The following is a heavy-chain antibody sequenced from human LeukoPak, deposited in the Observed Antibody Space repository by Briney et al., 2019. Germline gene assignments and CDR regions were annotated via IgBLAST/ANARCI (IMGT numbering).Heavy chain of an antibody. CDR3: ARQLTYGYRDYEILGFDY. D-gene: IGHD5-12*01. Sequence: GASVKVSCKASGYTFTSYGISWVRQAPGQGLEWMGWISAYNGNTNYAQKLQGRVTMTTDTSTSTAYMELRSLRSDDTAIYYCARQLTYGYRDYEILGFDYWGQGTLVTVSS. V-gene: IGHV1-18*01. CDR2: ISAYNGNT. CDR1: GYTFTSYG. J-gene: IGHJ4*02.